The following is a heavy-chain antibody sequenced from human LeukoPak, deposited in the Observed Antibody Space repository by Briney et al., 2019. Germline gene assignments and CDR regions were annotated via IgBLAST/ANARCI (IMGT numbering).Heavy chain of an antibody. Sequence: PAQTLPLTCTVSGGTIWSYYWSWIRQPPGKGLEWIGYIYNNGNTNYNPSLKSRVSISVDTSKNQFSLKLSSVTAADTAVYYCVRAWGDYWGQGILVTVSS. D-gene: IGHD1-26*01. J-gene: IGHJ4*02. CDR2: IYNNGNT. CDR3: VRAWGDY. CDR1: GGTIWSYY. V-gene: IGHV4-59*01.